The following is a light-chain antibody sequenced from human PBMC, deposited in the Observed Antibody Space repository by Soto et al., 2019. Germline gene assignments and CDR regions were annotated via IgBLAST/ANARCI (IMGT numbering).Light chain of an antibody. V-gene: IGKV1-39*01. CDR1: QSISSY. CDR3: QQIYSTPPKYT. Sequence: DIQMTQSPSSLSASVGDRVTITCRASQSISSYLNWYQQKPGKAPKLLIYAASSLQSGVPSRFSGSGSGTDFTLPISSLQPEDFATYYCQQIYSTPPKYTFGQGTKLEIK. J-gene: IGKJ2*01. CDR2: AAS.